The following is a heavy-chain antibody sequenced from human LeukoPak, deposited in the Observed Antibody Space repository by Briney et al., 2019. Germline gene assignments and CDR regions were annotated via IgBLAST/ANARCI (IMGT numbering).Heavy chain of an antibody. Sequence: GGSLRLSCAASGFTFSSHWMHWVRQAPGKGPEWVSSISGSGGSTHHADSVKGRFTISRDNSKNTLYLQMNSLRAEDTAVYYCAKDRYYYDSSGYVIGYFDYWGQGTLVTVSS. V-gene: IGHV3-23*01. J-gene: IGHJ4*02. CDR3: AKDRYYYDSSGYVIGYFDY. D-gene: IGHD3-22*01. CDR2: ISGSGGST. CDR1: GFTFSSHW.